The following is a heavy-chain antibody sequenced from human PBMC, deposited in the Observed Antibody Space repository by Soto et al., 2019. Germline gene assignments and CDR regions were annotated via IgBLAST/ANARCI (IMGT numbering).Heavy chain of an antibody. CDR2: IYYSGST. Sequence: SETLSLTCTVSGGSISSYYWSWIRQPPGKGLEWIGYIYYSGSTNYNPSLKSRVTISVDTSKNQFSLKLSSVTAADTAVHYCARGGYSSSRDYWGQGTLVTVSS. V-gene: IGHV4-59*01. CDR3: ARGGYSSSRDY. D-gene: IGHD6-6*01. J-gene: IGHJ4*02. CDR1: GGSISSYY.